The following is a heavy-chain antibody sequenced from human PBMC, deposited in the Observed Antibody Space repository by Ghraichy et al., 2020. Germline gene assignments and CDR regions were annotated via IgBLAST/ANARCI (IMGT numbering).Heavy chain of an antibody. CDR1: GFTFSSYA. Sequence: GGSLRLSCAASGFTFSSYAMSWVRQAPGKGLEWVSAISGSGGSTYYADSVKGRFTISRDNSKNTLYLQMNSLRAEDTAVYYCAKRLPITMIVVARGYYYGMDVWGQGTTVTVSS. D-gene: IGHD3-22*01. CDR2: ISGSGGST. V-gene: IGHV3-23*01. CDR3: AKRLPITMIVVARGYYYGMDV. J-gene: IGHJ6*02.